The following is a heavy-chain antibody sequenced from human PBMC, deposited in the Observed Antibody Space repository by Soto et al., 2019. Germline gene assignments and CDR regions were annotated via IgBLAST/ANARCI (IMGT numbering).Heavy chain of an antibody. CDR3: AEAPSLYVHYYMDV. CDR1: GFTFSSYA. J-gene: IGHJ6*03. V-gene: IGHV3-23*01. Sequence: GGSLRLSCAASGFTFSSYAMSWVRQAPGKGLEWVSAISGSGGSTYYADSVKGRFTISRDNSKNTLYLQMNSLRAEDTAVYYCAEAPSLYVHYYMDVWGKGTTVTVSS. D-gene: IGHD3-16*01. CDR2: ISGSGGST.